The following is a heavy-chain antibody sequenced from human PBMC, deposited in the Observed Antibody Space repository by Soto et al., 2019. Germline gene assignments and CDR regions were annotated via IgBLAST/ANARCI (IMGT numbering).Heavy chain of an antibody. CDR1: GGSFSGYY. CDR3: ARDKITGLFDY. D-gene: IGHD2-8*02. Sequence: SETLSLTCAVYGGSFSGYYWTWIRQPPGTGLKWIGEINHSGSTNYNPSHKSRVTISVDTSKNQFSLKLTSVTAADTAVYYCARDKITGLFDYWGQGTLVTVS. J-gene: IGHJ4*02. V-gene: IGHV4-34*01. CDR2: INHSGST.